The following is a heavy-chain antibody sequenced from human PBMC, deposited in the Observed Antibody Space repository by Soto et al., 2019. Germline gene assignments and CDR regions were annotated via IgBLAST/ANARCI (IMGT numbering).Heavy chain of an antibody. J-gene: IGHJ3*02. Sequence: GGSLRLSCAASGFTFSSYWMHWVRQAPGKGLVWVSRINSDGSSTSYADSVKGRFTISRDNAENTLYLQMNSLRAEDTAVYYCARPPFAWATDAFDIWGQGTMVTVSS. V-gene: IGHV3-74*01. D-gene: IGHD1-26*01. CDR3: ARPPFAWATDAFDI. CDR2: INSDGSST. CDR1: GFTFSSYW.